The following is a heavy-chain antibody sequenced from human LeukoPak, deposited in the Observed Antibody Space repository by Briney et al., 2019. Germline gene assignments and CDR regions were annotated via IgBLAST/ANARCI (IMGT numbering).Heavy chain of an antibody. J-gene: IGHJ4*02. CDR3: ARGGYYYDSSGYYSFDY. CDR2: IYTSGST. Sequence: SSETLSLTCTVSGGSISSYYWGWIRQPPGKGLEWIGRIYTSGSTNYNPSLKSRVTMSVDTSKNQFSLKLSSVTAADTAVYYCARGGYYYDSSGYYSFDYWGQGTLVTVSS. V-gene: IGHV4-4*07. D-gene: IGHD3-22*01. CDR1: GGSISSYY.